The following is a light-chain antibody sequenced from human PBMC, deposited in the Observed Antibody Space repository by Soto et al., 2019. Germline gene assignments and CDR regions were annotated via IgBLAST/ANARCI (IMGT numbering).Light chain of an antibody. CDR3: GLYMGSGLRV. Sequence: QTVVTQEPSFSVSPGGTVTLTCGLSSGSVSTSYYPSWYQQTPGQAPRTLIYSTNTRSSGVPDRFSGSILGNKAALTITGAQADDESDYYCGLYMGSGLRVFGGGTKLTVL. CDR1: SGSVSTSYY. CDR2: STN. V-gene: IGLV8-61*01. J-gene: IGLJ2*01.